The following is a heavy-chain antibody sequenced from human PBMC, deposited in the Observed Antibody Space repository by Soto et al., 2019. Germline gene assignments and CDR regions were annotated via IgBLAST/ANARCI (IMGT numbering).Heavy chain of an antibody. CDR3: ARGRGIIRPMIYYYYGMDV. J-gene: IGHJ6*02. V-gene: IGHV4-34*01. CDR1: GGSFSGYS. CDR2: INHSGST. Sequence: SETLPLTCAVYGGSFSGYSWSWIRQPPGKGLEWIGEINHSGSTNYNPSLKSRVTISVDTSKNQFSLKLSSVTAADTAVYYCARGRGIIRPMIYYYYGMDVWGQGTTVT. D-gene: IGHD1-20*01.